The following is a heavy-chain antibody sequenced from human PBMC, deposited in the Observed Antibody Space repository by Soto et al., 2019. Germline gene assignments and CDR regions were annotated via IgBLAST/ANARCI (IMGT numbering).Heavy chain of an antibody. V-gene: IGHV1-46*01. CDR3: ASTSSSVGRTYYYYGMDV. Sequence: ASVKVSCTASGYTFTSYYMHWVRQATGQGLEWMGIINPSGGSTSYAQKFQGRVTMTRDTSTSTVYMELSSLRSEDTAVYYCASTSSSVGRTYYYYGMDVWGQGTTVTVSS. D-gene: IGHD2-2*01. CDR2: INPSGGST. J-gene: IGHJ6*02. CDR1: GYTFTSYY.